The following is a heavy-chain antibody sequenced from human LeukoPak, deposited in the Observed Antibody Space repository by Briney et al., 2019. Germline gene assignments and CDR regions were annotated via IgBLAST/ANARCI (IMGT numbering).Heavy chain of an antibody. J-gene: IGHJ5*02. CDR2: INHSGST. V-gene: IGHV4-34*01. Sequence: SETLSLTCAVYGGSFSGYYWSWIRQPPGKGLEWIGEINHSGSTNYNPSLKSRVTISVDTSKNQFSLKLSSVTAADTAVYYCARGVRRSSSFRGNWFDPWGQGTLVTVSS. CDR3: ARGVRRSSSFRGNWFDP. D-gene: IGHD6-6*01. CDR1: GGSFSGYY.